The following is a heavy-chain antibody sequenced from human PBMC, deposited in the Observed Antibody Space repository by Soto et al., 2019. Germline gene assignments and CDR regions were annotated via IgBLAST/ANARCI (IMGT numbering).Heavy chain of an antibody. CDR3: AKDRRAGGNSAFYFDF. Sequence: GGSLRLSCAASGFKFSNYAMSWVRQAPGKGLEWVSLISATGGGTYYADSVKGRFTISRDNPHNTLYLQVHSLTAEDTAVYYCAKDRRAGGNSAFYFDFWGQGAQVTVSS. J-gene: IGHJ4*02. CDR1: GFKFSNYA. V-gene: IGHV3-23*01. CDR2: ISATGGGT. D-gene: IGHD3-16*01.